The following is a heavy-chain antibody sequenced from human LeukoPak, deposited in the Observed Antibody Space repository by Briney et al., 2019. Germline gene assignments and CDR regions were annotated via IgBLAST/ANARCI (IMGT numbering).Heavy chain of an antibody. V-gene: IGHV1-24*01. Sequence: ASVKVSCKVSGYTLTELSMHWVRQAPGKGLEWMGGFDPEDGETIYAQKFQGRVTMTRNTSISTAYMELSSLRSEDTAVYYCGYSGYDAYYWGQGTLVTVSS. J-gene: IGHJ4*02. CDR1: GYTLTELS. CDR3: GYSGYDAYY. CDR2: FDPEDGET. D-gene: IGHD5-12*01.